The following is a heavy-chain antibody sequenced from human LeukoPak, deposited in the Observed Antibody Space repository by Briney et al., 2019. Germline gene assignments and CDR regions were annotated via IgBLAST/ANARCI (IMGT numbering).Heavy chain of an antibody. D-gene: IGHD3-9*01. V-gene: IGHV3-7*01. Sequence: GGSLRLSCAASGFIFTDYWMYWVRQAPGKGLAWVANIKEDGSEKYYVDSVKGRFTISRDNAKNSLYLQMNSLRAEDTAVYYCARDHLSVLRYFDWLYFDYWGQGTLVTVSS. CDR1: GFIFTDYW. J-gene: IGHJ4*02. CDR3: ARDHLSVLRYFDWLYFDY. CDR2: IKEDGSEK.